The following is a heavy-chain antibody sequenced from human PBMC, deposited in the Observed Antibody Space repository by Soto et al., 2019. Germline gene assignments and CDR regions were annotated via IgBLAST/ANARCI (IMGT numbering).Heavy chain of an antibody. CDR2: ISAYNGNT. Sequence: DSVRVSCKASGYTFNSYGSSWVRQAPGQGLEWMGWISAYNGNTNYAQKIQGRVTMTTDTPKSTAYMELRSLRSEDTAVYYCARAVTEDLYDPWGQGTLDTVSS. J-gene: IGHJ5*02. CDR3: ARAVTEDLYDP. CDR1: GYTFNSYG. V-gene: IGHV1-18*01. D-gene: IGHD3-16*01.